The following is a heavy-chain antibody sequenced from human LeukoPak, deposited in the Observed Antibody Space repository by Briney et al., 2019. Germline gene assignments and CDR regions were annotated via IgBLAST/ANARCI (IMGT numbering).Heavy chain of an antibody. J-gene: IGHJ3*02. D-gene: IGHD2-21*02. Sequence: PGGSLRLSCAASGLTFSSYGMHWVRQAPGKGLEWVAFIWYDGSNKYYADSVKGRFTISRDNSKNTLYLQMNSLRAEDTAVYYCARAYCGGDCFWVDAFDIWGQGTMVTVSS. V-gene: IGHV3-30*02. CDR3: ARAYCGGDCFWVDAFDI. CDR2: IWYDGSNK. CDR1: GLTFSSYG.